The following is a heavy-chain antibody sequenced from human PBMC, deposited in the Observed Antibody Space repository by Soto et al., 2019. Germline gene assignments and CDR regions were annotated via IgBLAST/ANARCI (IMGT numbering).Heavy chain of an antibody. J-gene: IGHJ4*02. CDR2: ISAYNGNT. D-gene: IGHD2-15*01. Sequence: ASVKVSCKASGYTFTSYGISWVRQAPGQGLEWMGWISAYNGNTNYAQKLQGRVTMTTDTSTSTAYMELRSLRSDDTAVYYCVVAAQPYYFDYWGQGTLVTSSS. V-gene: IGHV1-18*01. CDR3: VVAAQPYYFDY. CDR1: GYTFTSYG.